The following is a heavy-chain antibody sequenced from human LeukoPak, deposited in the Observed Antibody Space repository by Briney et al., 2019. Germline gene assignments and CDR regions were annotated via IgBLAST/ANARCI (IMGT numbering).Heavy chain of an antibody. CDR3: ATVNIVVVISDAFDI. Sequence: GGSLRLSCAASGFTFSSYGMHWVRQAPGKGLEWVAFIRYDGSNKYYADSVKGRFTISRDNSKNTLHLQMNSLRAEDTAVYYCATVNIVVVISDAFDIWGQGTMVTVSS. D-gene: IGHD2-21*01. J-gene: IGHJ3*02. V-gene: IGHV3-30*02. CDR2: IRYDGSNK. CDR1: GFTFSSYG.